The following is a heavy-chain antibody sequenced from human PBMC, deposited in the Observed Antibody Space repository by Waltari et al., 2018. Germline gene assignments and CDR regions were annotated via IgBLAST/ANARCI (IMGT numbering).Heavy chain of an antibody. J-gene: IGHJ4*02. CDR3: ARHRERWANYFDY. CDR2: INHSGST. Sequence: QVQLQQWGAGLLKPSETLSLTCAVYGGSFSGYYWSWIRQPPGKGLEWIGEINHSGSTNYNPSLKSRVTISVDTSKNQFSLKLSSVTAADTAVYYCARHRERWANYFDYWGQGTLVTVSS. V-gene: IGHV4-34*01. D-gene: IGHD6-13*01. CDR1: GGSFSGYY.